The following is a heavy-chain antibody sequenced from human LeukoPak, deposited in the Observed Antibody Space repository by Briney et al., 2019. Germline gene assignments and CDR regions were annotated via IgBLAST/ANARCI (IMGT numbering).Heavy chain of an antibody. D-gene: IGHD3-9*01. CDR2: TSAYNGNT. CDR1: GYGFINYG. Sequence: ASVKVSCKASGYGFINYGLSWVRQAPGQGLEWMGWTSAYNGNTNYAQKFQGRVIMTTDTSTSTAYMELRSLRSDDTAVYYCARGFPIMTGYYNPSARYALDVWGKGTTVTVSS. CDR3: ARGFPIMTGYYNPSARYALDV. J-gene: IGHJ6*04. V-gene: IGHV1-18*04.